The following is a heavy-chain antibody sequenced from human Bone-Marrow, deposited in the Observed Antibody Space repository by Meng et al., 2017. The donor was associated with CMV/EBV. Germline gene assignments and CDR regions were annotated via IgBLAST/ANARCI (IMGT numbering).Heavy chain of an antibody. CDR3: ARGSGGMGYCSSTSCYPH. V-gene: IGHV1-2*02. Sequence: ASVKLSCKASGYTLTGYYMHWVRQAPGQGLEWMGWINPNSGGTNYAQKFQGRVTMTRDTSISTAYMELSRLRSDDTAVYYCARGSGGMGYCSSTSCYPHWGQGTPVTVSS. CDR2: INPNSGGT. CDR1: GYTLTGYY. J-gene: IGHJ4*02. D-gene: IGHD2-2*01.